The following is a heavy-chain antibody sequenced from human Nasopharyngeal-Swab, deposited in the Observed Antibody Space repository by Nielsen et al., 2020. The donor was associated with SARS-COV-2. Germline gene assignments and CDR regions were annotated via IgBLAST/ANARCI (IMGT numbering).Heavy chain of an antibody. CDR1: GFSLSTTGVA. J-gene: IGHJ4*02. D-gene: IGHD6-13*01. CDR3: AHSRVASVDFFDY. Sequence: SGPTLVKPTQTLTLTCTFSGFSLSTTGVAVGWIRQPPGKALEWLALIYWNDDERYGPSLKSRLSITTDTSKNQVVLTLTNMDPADTATYYCAHSRVASVDFFDYWGQGALVTVSS. CDR2: IYWNDDE. V-gene: IGHV2-5*01.